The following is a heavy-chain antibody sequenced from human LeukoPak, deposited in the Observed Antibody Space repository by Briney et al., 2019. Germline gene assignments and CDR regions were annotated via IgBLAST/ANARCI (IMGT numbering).Heavy chain of an antibody. D-gene: IGHD5-12*01. J-gene: IGHJ4*02. V-gene: IGHV3-30*04. Sequence: GGSLRLSCAASGFTFSSYAMHWVRQAPGKGLEWVAVISYEGSNKYYADSVNGRFTISRNNSKNTMYLQMNSLRAEDTAVYYCATLNAFEDIIVATTADSWGQGTLVTVSS. CDR2: ISYEGSNK. CDR1: GFTFSSYA. CDR3: ATLNAFEDIIVATTADS.